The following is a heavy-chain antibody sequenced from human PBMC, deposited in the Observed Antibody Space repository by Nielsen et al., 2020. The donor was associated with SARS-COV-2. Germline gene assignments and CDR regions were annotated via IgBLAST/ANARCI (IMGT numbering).Heavy chain of an antibody. Sequence: ASVKVSCKASGYTFTSYYMHWVRQAPGQGLEWMGIINPSGGSTSYAQKFQGRLTMTTDSSTSTAYMDLGSLSSDDTAVYYCAREVRGVTPGYYYYYMDVWGKGTTVTVSS. V-gene: IGHV1-46*01. CDR2: INPSGGST. J-gene: IGHJ6*03. CDR3: AREVRGVTPGYYYYYMDV. CDR1: GYTFTSYY. D-gene: IGHD3-10*01.